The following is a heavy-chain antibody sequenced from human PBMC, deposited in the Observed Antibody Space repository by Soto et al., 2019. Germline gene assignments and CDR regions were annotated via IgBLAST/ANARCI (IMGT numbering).Heavy chain of an antibody. J-gene: IGHJ5*02. D-gene: IGHD3-22*01. CDR1: GGSISSGGYY. Sequence: NPWETLSLTCTVSGGSISSGGYYWSWIRQHPGKGLEWIGYIYYSGSTNYNPSLKSRVTISVDTSKNQFSLKLSSVTAADTAVYYCASYVSPTYYDSSGYYFDPWGQGTLVTVSS. CDR3: ASYVSPTYYDSSGYYFDP. CDR2: IYYSGST. V-gene: IGHV4-61*08.